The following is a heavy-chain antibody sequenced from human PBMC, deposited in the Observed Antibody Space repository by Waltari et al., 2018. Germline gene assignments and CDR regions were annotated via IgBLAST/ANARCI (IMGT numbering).Heavy chain of an antibody. CDR1: GFTFSSYA. D-gene: IGHD4-17*01. Sequence: QVQLVESGGGVVQPGRSLRLSCAASGFTFSSYAMPWVRQAPGKGLEWVAVISYDGSNKYYADSVKGRFTISRDNSKNTLYLQMNSLRAEDTAVYYCARVMTTVTVFDYWGQGTLVTVSS. J-gene: IGHJ4*02. CDR3: ARVMTTVTVFDY. CDR2: ISYDGSNK. V-gene: IGHV3-30*01.